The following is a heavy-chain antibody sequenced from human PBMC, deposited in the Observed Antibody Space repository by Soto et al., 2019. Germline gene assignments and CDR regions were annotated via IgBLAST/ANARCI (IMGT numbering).Heavy chain of an antibody. CDR2: INPNSGAT. CDR3: ARGGDTILAPLP. Sequence: QVQLAQSGAEVKKPGASVKVSCKASGYTFTGYFMHWVRQAPGQGLEWMGWINPNSGATKYAQKFQGRVTLTRDTSINTAYMEMSMLRSDDTAVYYCARGGDTILAPLPWGQGTLVTVSS. J-gene: IGHJ5*02. CDR1: GYTFTGYF. V-gene: IGHV1-2*02. D-gene: IGHD3-10*01.